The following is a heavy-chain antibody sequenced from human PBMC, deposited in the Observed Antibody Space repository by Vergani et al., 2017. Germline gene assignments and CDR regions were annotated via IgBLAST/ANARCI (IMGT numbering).Heavy chain of an antibody. J-gene: IGHJ2*01. D-gene: IGHD5-12*01. V-gene: IGHV1-46*01. CDR3: ARSLWGGYDSYFDL. Sequence: QVQLVQSGAEVKKPGASVKVSCKASGYTFTSYYMHWVRQAPGQGLEWMGIINPSGGSTSYAQKFQGRVTMTRDTSISTAYMELSRLRSDDTAVYYCARSLWGGYDSYFDLWGRGTLVTVSS. CDR2: INPSGGST. CDR1: GYTFTSYY.